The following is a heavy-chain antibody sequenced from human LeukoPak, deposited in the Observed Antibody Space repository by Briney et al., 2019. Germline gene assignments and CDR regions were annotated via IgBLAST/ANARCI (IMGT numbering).Heavy chain of an antibody. CDR3: ARDLDGRWWSFDY. J-gene: IGHJ4*02. Sequence: NPSETLSLTCSVSGASITSNDYYWGWIRQPPGKGPEWVGSIYYSGGAFYNPSLKSRLTMSVDESKDQFSLNLRSVTAADTAVYYCARDLDGRWWSFDYWGQGTLVTVSS. V-gene: IGHV4-39*07. CDR1: GASITSNDYY. CDR2: IYYSGGA. D-gene: IGHD2-15*01.